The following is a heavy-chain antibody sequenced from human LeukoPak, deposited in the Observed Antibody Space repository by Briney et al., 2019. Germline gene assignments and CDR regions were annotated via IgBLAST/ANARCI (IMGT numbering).Heavy chain of an antibody. Sequence: GGSLRLSCAASGFTFSSCWMHWVRQAPGKGLVWVSRINSDGSSTSYADSVKGRFTISRDNAKNTLYLQMNSLRAEDTAVYYCARGGRWLQIDYWGQGTLVTVSS. CDR3: ARGGRWLQIDY. V-gene: IGHV3-74*01. J-gene: IGHJ4*02. CDR1: GFTFSSCW. CDR2: INSDGSST. D-gene: IGHD5-24*01.